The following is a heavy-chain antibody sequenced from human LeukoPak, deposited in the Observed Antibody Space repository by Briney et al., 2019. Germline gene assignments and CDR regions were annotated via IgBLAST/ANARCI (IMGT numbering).Heavy chain of an antibody. D-gene: IGHD5-12*01. CDR2: IWYDGSNK. CDR3: ARAPNYDGGYGDY. J-gene: IGHJ4*02. V-gene: IGHV3-33*01. CDR1: GFTFSSYG. Sequence: PGGSLRLSCAASGFTFSSYGMHWVRQAPGKGLEWVAVIWYDGSNKYYADSVKGRFTISRDNSKNTLYLQMNSLRAEDTAVYYCARAPNYDGGYGDYWGQGTLVTVSS.